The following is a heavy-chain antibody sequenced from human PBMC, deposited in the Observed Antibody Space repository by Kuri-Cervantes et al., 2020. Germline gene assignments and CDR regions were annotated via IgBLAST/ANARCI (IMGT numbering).Heavy chain of an antibody. CDR2: IIPIFGTA. J-gene: IGHJ6*02. D-gene: IGHD6-13*01. V-gene: IGHV1-69*13. Sequence: SVKVSCKASGGTFSSYAISWVRQAPGQGLEWMGGIIPIFGTANYAQKFQGRVTITVDESTSTVYMELSSLRSEDTAVYYCATKIAAAGHMEIYYYYGMDVWGQGTTVTVSS. CDR3: ATKIAAAGHMEIYYYYGMDV. CDR1: GGTFSSYA.